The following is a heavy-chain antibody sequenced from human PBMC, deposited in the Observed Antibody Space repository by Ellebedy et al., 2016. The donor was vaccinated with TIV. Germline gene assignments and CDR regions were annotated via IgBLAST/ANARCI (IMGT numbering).Heavy chain of an antibody. D-gene: IGHD2-21*02. CDR1: GFTFSTYW. CDR2: IKQDGSEK. Sequence: GESLKISCAASGFTFSTYWMSWVRQAPGKGLEWVANIKQDGSEKFYVDSVKGRLTISRDNAKNSLYLQMNSLRAEDTAVYYCAREHIVVVTADYWGQGTLVTVSS. CDR3: AREHIVVVTADY. V-gene: IGHV3-7*04. J-gene: IGHJ4*02.